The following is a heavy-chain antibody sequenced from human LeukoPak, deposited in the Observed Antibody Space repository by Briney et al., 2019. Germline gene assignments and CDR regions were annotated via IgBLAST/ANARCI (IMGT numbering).Heavy chain of an antibody. D-gene: IGHD3-22*01. Sequence: PGGSLRLSCAASEFTFSSYGMHWVRQAPGKGLEWVAFIRYDGNNKYYADSVKGRFTISRDNSKNTLYLQMNSLRAEDTAVYYCAKDHSTYYHDSRTLGYWGQGTLVTVSS. J-gene: IGHJ4*02. CDR2: IRYDGNNK. V-gene: IGHV3-30*02. CDR3: AKDHSTYYHDSRTLGY. CDR1: EFTFSSYG.